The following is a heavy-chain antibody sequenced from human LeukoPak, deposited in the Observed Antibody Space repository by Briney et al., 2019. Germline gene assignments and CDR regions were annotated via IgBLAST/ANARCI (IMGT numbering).Heavy chain of an antibody. Sequence: GGSLRLSCKTSGYSFSIYWIGWVRQMPGQGLEWMGIIFPGDSDTRYSPSFQGQVTISADKSISTAYLQWNSLKASDTAMYYCSRWVTADRGKKDAFDIWGQGTMVTVSS. V-gene: IGHV5-51*01. D-gene: IGHD2-21*02. CDR2: IFPGDSDT. CDR3: SRWVTADRGKKDAFDI. CDR1: GYSFSIYW. J-gene: IGHJ3*02.